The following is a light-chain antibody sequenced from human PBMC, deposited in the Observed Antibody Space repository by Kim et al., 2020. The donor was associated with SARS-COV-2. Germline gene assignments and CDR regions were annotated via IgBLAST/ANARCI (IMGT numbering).Light chain of an antibody. V-gene: IGLV2-8*01. CDR1: RGDFGSYKY. Sequence: PGQSVAISCSGTRGDFGSYKYGSWYQQHPGKSPKLIIYEVTKRPSGVPDRFSGSMTGNTASLTVSGLQAEDEADYYCASHGGYDYVFGTGTRVTVL. CDR2: EVT. CDR3: ASHGGYDYV. J-gene: IGLJ1*01.